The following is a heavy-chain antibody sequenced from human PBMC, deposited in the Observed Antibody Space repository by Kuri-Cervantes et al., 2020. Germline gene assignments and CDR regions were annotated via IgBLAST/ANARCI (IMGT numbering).Heavy chain of an antibody. D-gene: IGHD3-10*01. J-gene: IGHJ4*02. V-gene: IGHV3-21*01. CDR3: AKVSYGGSHGSGSH. Sequence: GESLKISCAASGFTFSSYSMNWVRQAPGKGLEWVSSISSSSSYIYYADSVKGRFTISRDNAKNSRYLQMNSLRAEDTAVYYCAKVSYGGSHGSGSHWGQGTLVTVSS. CDR1: GFTFSSYS. CDR2: ISSSSSYI.